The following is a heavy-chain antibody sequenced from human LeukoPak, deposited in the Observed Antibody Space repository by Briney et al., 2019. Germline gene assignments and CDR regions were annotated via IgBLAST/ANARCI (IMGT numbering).Heavy chain of an antibody. CDR2: ISYDGTNK. V-gene: IGHV3-30*04. D-gene: IGHD6-13*01. J-gene: IGHJ4*02. CDR1: GFTFSSYA. CDR3: AKFSSSSSVDY. Sequence: PGRSLRLSCAASGFTFSSYAMHWVRQAPGKGLEWVALISYDGTNKYYADSVKGRFTISRDNSKNTLYLQMNSLRAEDTAVYYCAKFSSSSSVDYWGQGTLVTVSS.